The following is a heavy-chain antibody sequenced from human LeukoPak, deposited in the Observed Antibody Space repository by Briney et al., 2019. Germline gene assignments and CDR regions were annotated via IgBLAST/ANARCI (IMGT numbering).Heavy chain of an antibody. CDR1: GFFLSRYT. D-gene: IGHD3-10*02. CDR2: ISSGSTYI. J-gene: IGHJ6*04. CDR3: AELGITMIGGV. Sequence: GGSLTLSCAASGFFLSRYTMNWVRQAPGKGLEWVSSISSGSTYIYYADSMKGRFTISRDNAKNSLYLQMNSLRAEDTAVYYCAELGITMIGGVWGKGTTVTISS. V-gene: IGHV3-21*01.